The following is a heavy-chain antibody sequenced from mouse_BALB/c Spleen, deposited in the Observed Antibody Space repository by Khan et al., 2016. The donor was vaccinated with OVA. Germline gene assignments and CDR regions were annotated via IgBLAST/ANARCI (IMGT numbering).Heavy chain of an antibody. D-gene: IGHD1-1*01. V-gene: IGHV1-7*01. CDR3: ARRGLRWDFDY. CDR2: INPSTGYT. CDR1: GYTFINYW. J-gene: IGHJ2*01. Sequence: VKLQESGAELAKPGASVKMSCKASGYTFINYWILWVKQRPGQGLEWIGYINPSTGYTEYNQNFKDKATLTADKSSSPAHMQLSSLTSEDSAVYYCARRGLRWDFDYWGQGTTLTVSS.